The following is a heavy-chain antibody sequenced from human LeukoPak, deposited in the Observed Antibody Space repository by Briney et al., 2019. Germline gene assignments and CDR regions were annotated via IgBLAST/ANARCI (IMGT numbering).Heavy chain of an antibody. J-gene: IGHJ4*02. V-gene: IGHV3-21*01. CDR3: ARGGGATSAGLLNSAGGY. CDR1: GFTFSSYS. CDR2: ISGSSSYI. Sequence: GGSLRLSCAASGFTFSSYSMNWVRQAPGKGLEWVSSISGSSSYIYYADSVKGRFTISRDNAKNSLYLQMNSLRAEDTAVYYCARGGGATSAGLLNSAGGYWGQGTLVTVSS. D-gene: IGHD1-26*01.